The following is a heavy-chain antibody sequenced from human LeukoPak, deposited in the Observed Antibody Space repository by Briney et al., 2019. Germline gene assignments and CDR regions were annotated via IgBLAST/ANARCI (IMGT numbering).Heavy chain of an antibody. CDR3: ARQGAYSSAIGMGY. V-gene: IGHV1-46*02. CDR2: INPSGGST. J-gene: IGHJ4*02. CDR1: GYTFNNHY. Sequence: ASVKVSCKASGYTFNNHYMYWVRQAPGQGLEWMGVINPSGGSTSYAQKFQGRVTMTRDTSTRTVYMEVNSLRSEDTAVYYCARQGAYSSAIGMGYWGQGTLVTVSS. D-gene: IGHD6-19*01.